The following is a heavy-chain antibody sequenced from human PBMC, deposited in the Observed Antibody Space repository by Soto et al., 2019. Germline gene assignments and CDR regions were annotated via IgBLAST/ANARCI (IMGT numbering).Heavy chain of an antibody. Sequence: PGGSLRLSCTASGFTFSRHAMTWVRQAPGEGLEWVSGLSDSGGSIYYANSVKGRFTISRDNSMNTLYLQMNTLRAEDTAIYYCAKVSSSWYAGFFDLWGQGTLVTVSS. CDR1: GFTFSRHA. J-gene: IGHJ4*02. CDR3: AKVSSSWYAGFFDL. V-gene: IGHV3-23*01. D-gene: IGHD6-13*01. CDR2: LSDSGGSI.